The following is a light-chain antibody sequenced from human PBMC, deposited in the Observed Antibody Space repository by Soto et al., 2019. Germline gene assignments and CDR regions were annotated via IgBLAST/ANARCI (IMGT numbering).Light chain of an antibody. J-gene: IGKJ1*01. Sequence: EIVMTQSPGTLSVSPGERATLSCRASQSISSNLAWYQQKPGQAPRLLIYGASTRATGIPARFSGSGSGTEFTLTISSLQSEDLAVYYCQQYDNWPWTFGQGTKVDIK. CDR1: QSISSN. V-gene: IGKV3-15*01. CDR3: QQYDNWPWT. CDR2: GAS.